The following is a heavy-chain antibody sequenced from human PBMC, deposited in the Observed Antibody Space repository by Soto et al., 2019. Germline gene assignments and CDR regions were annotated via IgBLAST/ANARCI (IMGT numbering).Heavy chain of an antibody. D-gene: IGHD4-4*01. Sequence: VQLVESGGGLVQPGGSLRLSCAASGCTFSVYWMHWVRQAPGKGLVWVSRIDSDGSTTSYADSVKGRFTISRDNAKSTLYLQMNSLRAEDTAVYYCARPGYSNYGPGVDVWGQGTTVTVSS. CDR3: ARPGYSNYGPGVDV. V-gene: IGHV3-74*01. CDR2: IDSDGSTT. J-gene: IGHJ6*02. CDR1: GCTFSVYW.